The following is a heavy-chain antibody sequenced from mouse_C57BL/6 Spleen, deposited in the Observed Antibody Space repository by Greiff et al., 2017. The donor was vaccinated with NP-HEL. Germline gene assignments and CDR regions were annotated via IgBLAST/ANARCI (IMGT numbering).Heavy chain of an antibody. CDR3: ARERLGLGDY. Sequence: QVQLQQPGAELVRPGTSVKLSCKASGYTFTSYWMHWVKQRPGQGLEWIGVIDPSDSYTNYNQKFKGKATLTVDTSSSTAYMQLSSLTSEDSAVYYCARERLGLGDYWGQGTSVTVSS. D-gene: IGHD3-1*01. J-gene: IGHJ4*01. CDR2: IDPSDSYT. V-gene: IGHV1-59*01. CDR1: GYTFTSYW.